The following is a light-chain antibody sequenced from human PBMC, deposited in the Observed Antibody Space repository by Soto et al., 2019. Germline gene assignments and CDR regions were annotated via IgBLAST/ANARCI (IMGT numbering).Light chain of an antibody. J-gene: IGKJ4*01. CDR3: QQSYSTPLT. CDR1: QSISSS. CDR2: GVS. Sequence: DIQMTQSPSSLSASVGDKVTITCRASQSISSSLNWYQQKSGKAPNLLIYGVSRLQGGVPSRLSGSGYGTDFTLSISSLQPEDFATYYCQQSYSTPLTFGGGTKVDI. V-gene: IGKV1-39*01.